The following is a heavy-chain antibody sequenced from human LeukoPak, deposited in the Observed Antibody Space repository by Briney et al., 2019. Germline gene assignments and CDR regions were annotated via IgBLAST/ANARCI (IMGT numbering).Heavy chain of an antibody. D-gene: IGHD3-10*01. CDR2: IWYDGSNK. J-gene: IGHJ4*02. CDR3: ARAGVRGIDY. CDR1: GFTFSSYG. V-gene: IGHV3-33*01. Sequence: PGGSLRLSCAASGFTFSSYGMHWVRQAPGKGREWVAVIWYDGSNKYYADSVKGRFTISRDNSKNTLYLQMNSLRAEDTAVYYCARAGVRGIDYWGQGTLVTASS.